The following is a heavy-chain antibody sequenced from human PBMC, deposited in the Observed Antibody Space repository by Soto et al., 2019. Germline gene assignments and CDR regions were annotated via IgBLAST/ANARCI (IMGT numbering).Heavy chain of an antibody. Sequence: QVQLVESGGGVVQPGRSLRLSCAASGFTFSRYGMHWVRQAPGKGLEWVAVIWYDGSNKYYADSLKGRFTISRDNSKNTLFLQMNSLSAEDTAVYYCARGNGNTYGRFDYCGQGTLVTVSS. D-gene: IGHD5-18*01. CDR1: GFTFSRYG. J-gene: IGHJ4*02. V-gene: IGHV3-33*01. CDR3: ARGNGNTYGRFDY. CDR2: IWYDGSNK.